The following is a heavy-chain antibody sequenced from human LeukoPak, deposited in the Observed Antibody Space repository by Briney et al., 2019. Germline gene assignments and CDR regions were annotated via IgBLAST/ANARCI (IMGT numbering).Heavy chain of an antibody. J-gene: IGHJ6*02. Sequence: PGGSLRLSCAASGFTFSSYEMNWVRQAPGKGLEWVSYISSSGSTIYYADSVKGRFTISRDNAKNSLYLQINSLRAEDTAVYYCARDSSSWYPSYYYYGMDVWGQGTTVTVSS. D-gene: IGHD6-13*01. CDR3: ARDSSSWYPSYYYYGMDV. CDR2: ISSSGSTI. CDR1: GFTFSSYE. V-gene: IGHV3-48*03.